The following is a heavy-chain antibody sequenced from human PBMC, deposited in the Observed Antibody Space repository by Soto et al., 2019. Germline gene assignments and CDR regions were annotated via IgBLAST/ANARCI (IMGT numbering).Heavy chain of an antibody. Sequence: SETLSLTCNVSGGSISSYYWSWIRQPPGKGLEWIGYIYYSGSTNYNPSLKSRVTISVDTSKNQFSLKLSSVTAADTAVYYCARDVAGYSSGWSLDWYFDLWGRGTLVTVSS. D-gene: IGHD6-19*01. CDR2: IYYSGST. V-gene: IGHV4-59*01. CDR3: ARDVAGYSSGWSLDWYFDL. CDR1: GGSISSYY. J-gene: IGHJ2*01.